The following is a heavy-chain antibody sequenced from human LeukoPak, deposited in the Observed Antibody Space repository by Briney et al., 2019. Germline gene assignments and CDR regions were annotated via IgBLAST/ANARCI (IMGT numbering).Heavy chain of an antibody. J-gene: IGHJ4*02. D-gene: IGHD2-15*01. V-gene: IGHV3-73*01. CDR3: SRQVASVHDY. CDR2: VRSKVDNYAT. Sequence: GGSLKLSCAASGFTFSDSHMHWVRQASGKGLEWVGHVRSKVDNYATAYGASVKGRFTISRDDSKNTAYLQMNSLGTKDTAVYYCSRQVASVHDYWGQGTLVTVSS. CDR1: GFTFSDSH.